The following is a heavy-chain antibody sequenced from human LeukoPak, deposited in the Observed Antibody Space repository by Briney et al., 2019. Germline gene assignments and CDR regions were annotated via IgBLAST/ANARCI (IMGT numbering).Heavy chain of an antibody. V-gene: IGHV3-9*01. CDR1: GFTFDDYA. Sequence: GGSLRLSCAASGFTFDDYAMHWVRQAPGKGPEWVSGISWNSGSIGYADSVKGRFTISRDNAKNSLYLQMNSLRAEDTALYYCAKESIFGVGFDYWGQGTLVTVSS. CDR3: AKESIFGVGFDY. CDR2: ISWNSGSI. J-gene: IGHJ4*02. D-gene: IGHD3-3*01.